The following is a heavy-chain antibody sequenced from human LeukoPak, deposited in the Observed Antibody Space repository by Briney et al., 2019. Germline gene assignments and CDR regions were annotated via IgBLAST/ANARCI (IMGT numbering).Heavy chain of an antibody. D-gene: IGHD2-2*01. J-gene: IGHJ5*02. CDR2: ISSSSSYI. CDR1: GFTFSSYA. V-gene: IGHV3-21*01. CDR3: ARGHQPRFDP. Sequence: GGSLRLSCAASGFTFSSYAMSWVRQAPGKGLEWVSSISSSSSYIYYADSVKGRFTISRDNAKNSLYLQMNSLRAEDTAVYYCARGHQPRFDPWGQGTLVTVSS.